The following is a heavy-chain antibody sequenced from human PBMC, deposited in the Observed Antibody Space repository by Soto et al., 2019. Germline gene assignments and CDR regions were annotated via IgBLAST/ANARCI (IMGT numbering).Heavy chain of an antibody. D-gene: IGHD6-19*01. V-gene: IGHV4-34*01. CDR1: GGSFSGYY. Sequence: SETLSLTCAVYGGSFSGYYWSWIRQPPGKGPEWIGEINHSGSTNYNPSLKSRVTISVDTSKNQFSLKLSSVTAADTAVYYCAREEAGSGWYYYWGQGTLVTVSS. CDR3: AREEAGSGWYYY. CDR2: INHSGST. J-gene: IGHJ4*02.